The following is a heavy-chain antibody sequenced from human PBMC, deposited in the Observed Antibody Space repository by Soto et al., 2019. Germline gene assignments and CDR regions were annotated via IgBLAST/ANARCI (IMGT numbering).Heavy chain of an antibody. CDR3: ARDTSYSTDY. Sequence: GGSLRLSCAASGFTFSSRWMHWVRQAPGKGLVWVSYINSDGSTTTYADSVKGRFTISRDNAKNTVYLQMNSLRVDDTAVYYCARDTSYSTDYWGQGTLVTVSS. CDR1: GFTFSSRW. CDR2: INSDGSTT. D-gene: IGHD2-2*01. J-gene: IGHJ4*02. V-gene: IGHV3-74*01.